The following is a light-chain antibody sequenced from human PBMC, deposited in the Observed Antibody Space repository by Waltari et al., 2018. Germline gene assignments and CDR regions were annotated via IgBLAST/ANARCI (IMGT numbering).Light chain of an antibody. Sequence: QSALTQPASVSGSPGQSITISCTGTTDDVGGFDAVSWDQQDPGEHPNLIIFDVIWRPSGCSERFSGAKSGNTATLTISGLRPEDEAIYHCCSYVRGNGITFGGGTKLTVL. J-gene: IGLJ2*01. CDR3: CSYVRGNGIT. CDR1: TDDVGGFDA. CDR2: DVI. V-gene: IGLV2-23*02.